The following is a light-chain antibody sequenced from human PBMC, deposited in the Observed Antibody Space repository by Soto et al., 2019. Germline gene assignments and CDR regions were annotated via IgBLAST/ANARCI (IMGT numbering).Light chain of an antibody. CDR1: SSDIGGYNF. J-gene: IGLJ2*01. CDR2: DVN. CDR3: RSYSGSSTLVV. V-gene: IGLV2-14*03. Sequence: QSALTQPASVSGSPGQSIAISCTGTSSDIGGYNFVSWYQQHPGKAPKLVIYDVNIRPSGVSDRFSGSKSGNTASLTISGLQAEDESDYYCRSYSGSSTLVVFGGGTKLTVL.